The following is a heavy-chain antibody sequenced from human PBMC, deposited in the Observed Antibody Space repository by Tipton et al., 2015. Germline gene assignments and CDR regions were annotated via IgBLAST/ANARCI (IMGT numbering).Heavy chain of an antibody. CDR2: IVARFPTP. V-gene: IGHV1-69*01. D-gene: IGHD2-8*02. CDR1: GGTFSNFA. J-gene: IGHJ3*01. CDR3: AGIQDIDLMTGGPLYGLDL. Sequence: QLVQSGAEVKKPGSSVKVSCKTSGGTFSNFAFHWVRRAPGRGLEWMGGIVARFPTPHYAQKFEGRLTITADDSTATAYMEINSLTSGDTAVYYCAGIQDIDLMTGGPLYGLDLWGQGAMVTVSS.